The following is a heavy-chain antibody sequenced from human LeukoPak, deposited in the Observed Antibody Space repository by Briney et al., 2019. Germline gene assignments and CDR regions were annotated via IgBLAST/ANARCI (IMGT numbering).Heavy chain of an antibody. V-gene: IGHV5-51*01. Sequence: GESLQISCKASGYSFTSYWIGWVRQMPGKGLEWMGIIYPGDSATRYSPSFQGQVNISADKSISTAYLQWSTLKASDTAMYYCARRIAVAGRYYFDYWGQGTLVTVSS. CDR2: IYPGDSAT. CDR3: ARRIAVAGRYYFDY. J-gene: IGHJ4*02. CDR1: GYSFTSYW. D-gene: IGHD6-19*01.